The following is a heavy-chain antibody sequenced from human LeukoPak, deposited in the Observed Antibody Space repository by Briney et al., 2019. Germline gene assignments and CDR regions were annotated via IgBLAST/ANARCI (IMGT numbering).Heavy chain of an antibody. Sequence: GGSLRLSCVASGFTFTNYWMSWVRQVPGKGLEWVANIKQDGSEELYADSVRGRYTISRDNAKNSLYLQMNSLRAEDTAVYHCARGSSNVLAPFNYWGQGPLVSVSS. CDR1: GFTFTNYW. CDR2: IKQDGSEE. CDR3: ARGSSNVLAPFNY. J-gene: IGHJ4*02. D-gene: IGHD3-10*02. V-gene: IGHV3-7*01.